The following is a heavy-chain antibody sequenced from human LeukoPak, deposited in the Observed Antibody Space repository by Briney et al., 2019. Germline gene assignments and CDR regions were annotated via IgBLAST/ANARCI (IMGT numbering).Heavy chain of an antibody. CDR1: GYTFTSYD. J-gene: IGHJ4*02. CDR3: ARDYSSKGEYYFDSSGSYSHFDY. V-gene: IGHV1-18*01. CDR2: ISGNNGNT. D-gene: IGHD3-22*01. Sequence: GASVKVSCKASGYTFTSYDISWVRQAPGQGLQWMGWISGNNGNTNYAQNLQGRVTMTTDTSTSTAYMELRSLRSDDTAVYYCARDYSSKGEYYFDSSGSYSHFDYWGQGTLVTVSS.